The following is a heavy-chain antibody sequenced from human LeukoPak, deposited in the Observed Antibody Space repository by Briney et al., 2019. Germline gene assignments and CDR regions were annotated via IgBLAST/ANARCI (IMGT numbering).Heavy chain of an antibody. CDR2: INAGNGNT. CDR3: ARDGSGITMIVVAHNWFDP. CDR1: GYTFTTYA. J-gene: IGHJ5*02. Sequence: GASVKVSCKVSGYTFTTYAMHWVRQAPGQRLEWMGWINAGNGNTKYSQEFQGRVTITRDTSASTAYMELRSLRSDDTAVYYCARDGSGITMIVVAHNWFDPWGQGTLVTVSS. V-gene: IGHV1-3*01. D-gene: IGHD3-22*01.